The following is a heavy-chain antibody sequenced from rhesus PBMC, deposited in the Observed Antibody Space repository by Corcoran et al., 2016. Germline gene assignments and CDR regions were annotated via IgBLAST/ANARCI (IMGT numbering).Heavy chain of an antibody. V-gene: IGHV3S16*01. J-gene: IGHJ1*01. D-gene: IGHD6-25*01. CDR3: TSKYSGSWNGDFEF. Sequence: EVQLVESGGGLVQPGGSLRLSCAASGFTLSSYGMSWVRQAPGKGLEWVSSISSASSYIYYADSVKGRFTISRDNAKNSLSLQMNSLRAEDTAVYYCTSKYSGSWNGDFEFWGQGALVTVSS. CDR2: ISSASSYI. CDR1: GFTLSSYG.